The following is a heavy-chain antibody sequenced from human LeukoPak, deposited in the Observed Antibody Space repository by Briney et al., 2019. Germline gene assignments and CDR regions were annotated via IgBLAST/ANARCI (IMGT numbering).Heavy chain of an antibody. CDR3: ARALAAAGTFLFDY. D-gene: IGHD6-13*01. CDR2: IWYDGSNK. J-gene: IGHJ4*02. V-gene: IGHV3-33*01. Sequence: GGSLRLSCAASGFTLSSYGMHWVRQAPGKGLEWVAVIWYDGSNKYYADSVRGRFTISRDNSKNTLYLQMNSLRAEDTAVYYCARALAAAGTFLFDYWGQGTLVTVSS. CDR1: GFTLSSYG.